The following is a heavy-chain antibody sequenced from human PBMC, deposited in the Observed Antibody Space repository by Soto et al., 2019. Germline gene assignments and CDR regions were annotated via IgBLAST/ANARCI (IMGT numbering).Heavy chain of an antibody. V-gene: IGHV4-59*01. D-gene: IGHD6-25*01. CDR3: AREIGYYFDY. Sequence: SETLSLTCTVSGGSISSYYWSWIRQPPGKGLEWIGYIYYSGSTNYNPSLKSRVTISVDTSKNQFSLKLSSVTAADTAVYYCAREIGYYFDYWDQGTLVTVSS. J-gene: IGHJ4*02. CDR1: GGSISSYY. CDR2: IYYSGST.